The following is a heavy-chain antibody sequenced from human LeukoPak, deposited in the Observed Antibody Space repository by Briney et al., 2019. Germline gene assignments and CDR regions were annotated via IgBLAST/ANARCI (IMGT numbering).Heavy chain of an antibody. CDR3: ARDRPGDGFNSD. J-gene: IGHJ4*02. CDR2: ISPTGSHT. Sequence: HPGGSLRLSCAASGFTFSSYAMSWVRQAPGKGLEWVSTISPTGSHTFYSDSVKGRYDISRDNSKNTLYLQMNSLRAEDTAVYYCARDRPGDGFNSDWGQGTLVTVSS. D-gene: IGHD5-24*01. V-gene: IGHV3-23*01. CDR1: GFTFSSYA.